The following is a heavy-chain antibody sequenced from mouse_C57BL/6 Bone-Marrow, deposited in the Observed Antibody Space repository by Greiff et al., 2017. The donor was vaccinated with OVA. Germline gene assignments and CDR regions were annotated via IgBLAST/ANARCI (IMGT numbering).Heavy chain of an antibody. D-gene: IGHD2-4*01. CDR1: GYTFTSYW. Sequence: VQLQQSGTVLARPGASVKMSCKTSGYTFTSYWMHWVKQRPGQGLEWIGAIYPGNSDTSYNQKFKGKAKLTAVTSASTAYMELSSLTNEDSAVYYCTRWAIYYDYDAPYAMDYWGQGTSVTVSS. V-gene: IGHV1-5*01. J-gene: IGHJ4*01. CDR3: TRWAIYYDYDAPYAMDY. CDR2: IYPGNSDT.